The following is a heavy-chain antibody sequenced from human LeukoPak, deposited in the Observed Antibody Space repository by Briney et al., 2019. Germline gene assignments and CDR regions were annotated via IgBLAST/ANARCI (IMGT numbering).Heavy chain of an antibody. V-gene: IGHV3-30*03. D-gene: IGHD5-18*01. CDR1: GFTFSNYW. CDR3: ARDRVQGYSYGSIFDY. Sequence: PGGSLRLSCAASGFTFSNYWMTWVRQAPGKGLEWVAVISYVGSNKYYADSVKGRFTISRDNSKNTLYLQMNSLRAEDTAVYYCARDRVQGYSYGSIFDYWGQGTLVTVSS. CDR2: ISYVGSNK. J-gene: IGHJ4*02.